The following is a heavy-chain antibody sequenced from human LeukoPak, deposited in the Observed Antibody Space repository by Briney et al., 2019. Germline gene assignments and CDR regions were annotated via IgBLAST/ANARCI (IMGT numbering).Heavy chain of an antibody. CDR2: IYYSGGT. Sequence: PSETLSLTCTVSGGSVTSYYCNWVRQPPGRGLEWIGYIYYSGGTNYNPSLESRVAISLDTAKDQFSRKLRSVTAEDTAVYYCATTGATSPSSASWFNLEYWGQGPLVPVPS. D-gene: IGHD6-13*01. CDR3: ATTGATSPSSASWFNLEY. CDR1: GGSVTSYY. V-gene: IGHV4-59*08. J-gene: IGHJ4*02.